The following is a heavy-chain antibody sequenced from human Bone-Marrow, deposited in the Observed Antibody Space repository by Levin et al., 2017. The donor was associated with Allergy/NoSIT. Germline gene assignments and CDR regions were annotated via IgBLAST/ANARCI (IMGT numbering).Heavy chain of an antibody. J-gene: IGHJ5*02. CDR1: GGSISSYY. V-gene: IGHV4-59*01. D-gene: IGHD6-13*01. CDR2: IYYSGST. Sequence: SETLSLTCTVSGGSISSYYWSWIRQPPGKGLEWIGYIYYSGSTNYNPSLKSRVTISVDTSKNQFSLKLSSVTAADTAVYYCARALLSSWSLGWFDPWGQGTLVTVSS. CDR3: ARALLSSWSLGWFDP.